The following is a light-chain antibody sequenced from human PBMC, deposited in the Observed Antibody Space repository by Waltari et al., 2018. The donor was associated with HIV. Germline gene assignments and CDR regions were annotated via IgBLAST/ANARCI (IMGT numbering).Light chain of an antibody. CDR1: RSNIGSNT. V-gene: IGLV1-44*01. CDR3: AAWDDNLNGL. Sequence: QSVLTQPPSASGTPGPRVTISCSGSRSNIGSNTVHWYKQLPGTAPKLLIYNDNQRPSGVPARFSGSKSGTSASLAISGLQSEDEAHYYCAAWDDNLNGLFGGGTKLTVL. J-gene: IGLJ2*01. CDR2: NDN.